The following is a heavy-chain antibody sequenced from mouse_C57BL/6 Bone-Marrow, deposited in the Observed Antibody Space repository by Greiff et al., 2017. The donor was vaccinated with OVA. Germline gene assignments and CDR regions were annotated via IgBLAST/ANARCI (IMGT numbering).Heavy chain of an antibody. J-gene: IGHJ4*01. V-gene: IGHV2-2*01. CDR3: SRNLSYDGNYAMDY. CDR2: IWSGGST. CDR1: GFSLTSYG. Sequence: QVQLQQSGPGLVQPSQTLSITCTVSGFSLTSYGVHWVRQSPGKGLEWLGVIWSGGSTNYNAAFISSLSISKDNSKSQVFFKMNSLQADDTAIYYCSRNLSYDGNYAMDYWGQGTSVTVSS. D-gene: IGHD2-3*01.